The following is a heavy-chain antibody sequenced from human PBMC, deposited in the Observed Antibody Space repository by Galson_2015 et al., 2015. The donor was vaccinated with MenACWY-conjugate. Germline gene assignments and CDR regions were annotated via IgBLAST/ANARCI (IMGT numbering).Heavy chain of an antibody. CDR1: GFSLSGSW. CDR3: ARGPRYGAFDI. Sequence: SLRLSCAASGFSLSGSWMSWVRQAPGKGLEWVASIKQDASEKYYVDSVKGRFAISRDNAKTSLYLQMNSLGAEDTAVYYCARGPRYGAFDIWGQGTMVAVSS. J-gene: IGHJ3*02. V-gene: IGHV3-7*03. CDR2: IKQDASEK. D-gene: IGHD4-17*01.